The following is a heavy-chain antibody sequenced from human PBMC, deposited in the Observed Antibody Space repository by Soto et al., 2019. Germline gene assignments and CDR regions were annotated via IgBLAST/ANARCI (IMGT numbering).Heavy chain of an antibody. V-gene: IGHV4-59*01. D-gene: IGHD1-26*01. CDR3: AATTRY. J-gene: IGHJ4*02. CDR1: GGSTSSYY. Sequence: QVQLQESGPGLVKPSETLSLSCGVSGGSTSSYYWSWIRQPPGKGLEWIGYIYYSGGTDYSHTLKSRVTMSIDTSQNQVSLKLTSVTTAYRAVYYCAATTRYWGQGTLVTVSS. CDR2: IYYSGGT.